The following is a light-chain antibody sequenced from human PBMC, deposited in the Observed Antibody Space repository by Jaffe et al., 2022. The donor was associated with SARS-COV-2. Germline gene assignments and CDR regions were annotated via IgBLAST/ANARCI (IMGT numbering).Light chain of an antibody. V-gene: IGKV4-1*01. CDR3: QQYYDTPYT. Sequence: DIVMTQSPESLAVALGERATINCKSSQNVLHTHNNKNYLSWFQQRPGQPPKLLIYWALTRESGVPDRFSGSGSGTDFSLTISSLQAEDAAVYYCQQYYDTPYTFGQGTKLEIK. CDR1: QNVLHTHNNKNY. J-gene: IGKJ2*01. CDR2: WAL.